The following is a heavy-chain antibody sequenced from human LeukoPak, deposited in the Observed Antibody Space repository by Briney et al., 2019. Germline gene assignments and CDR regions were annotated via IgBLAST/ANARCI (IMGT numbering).Heavy chain of an antibody. Sequence: GGSLRLSCAASGITFITYAMSWVRQAPGKGLEWVSAISASGNNTYYADSVKGRFTISRDNSKNTLYLQMNSLRVEDTAVYYCAKVFYYGSGSYSFDYWGQGTLVTVSS. CDR1: GITFITYA. CDR3: AKVFYYGSGSYSFDY. V-gene: IGHV3-23*01. J-gene: IGHJ4*02. CDR2: ISASGNNT. D-gene: IGHD3-10*01.